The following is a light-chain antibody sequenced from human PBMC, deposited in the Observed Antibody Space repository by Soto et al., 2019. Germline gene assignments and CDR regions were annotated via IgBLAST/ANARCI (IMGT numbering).Light chain of an antibody. J-gene: IGKJ1*01. V-gene: IGKV1-5*03. CDR1: QGISTW. CDR2: KAS. CDR3: QQYNSYSPT. Sequence: VGDRITITCRSSQGISTWFAWYQQKPGRAPKLLIFKASSLASGVPSTFSGRASGTEFTLTISSLQPDDFATYYCQQYNSYSPTFGQGTKVDI.